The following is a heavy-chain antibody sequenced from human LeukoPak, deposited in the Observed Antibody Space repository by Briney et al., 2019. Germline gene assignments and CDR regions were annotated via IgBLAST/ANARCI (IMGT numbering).Heavy chain of an antibody. Sequence: PSETLSLTCAVYGGSFSGYYWSWIRQPPGKGLEWIGEINHSGSTNYNPSLKSRVTIPVDTSKNQFSLKLSSVTAADTAVYYCARGSPYYYGSGNWFDPWGQGTLVTVSS. CDR3: ARGSPYYYGSGNWFDP. J-gene: IGHJ5*02. CDR1: GGSFSGYY. V-gene: IGHV4-34*01. CDR2: INHSGST. D-gene: IGHD3-10*01.